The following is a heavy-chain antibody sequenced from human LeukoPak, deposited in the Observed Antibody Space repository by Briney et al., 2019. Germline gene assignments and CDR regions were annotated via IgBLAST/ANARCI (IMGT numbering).Heavy chain of an antibody. CDR1: GFTFSSDS. Sequence: PGGALRLSRAASGFTFSSDSMNWVRQAPGKGLEWGSSISSSSSYIYYADSVKGRFTISRDNAKNSLYLQMNSLRAEDTAVYYCARGGYYDSSGPLEGWGQGTLVTVSS. CDR3: ARGGYYDSSGPLEG. CDR2: ISSSSSYI. V-gene: IGHV3-21*01. D-gene: IGHD3-22*01. J-gene: IGHJ4*02.